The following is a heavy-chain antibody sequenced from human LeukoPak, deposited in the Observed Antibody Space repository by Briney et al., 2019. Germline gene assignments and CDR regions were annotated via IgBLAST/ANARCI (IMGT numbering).Heavy chain of an antibody. J-gene: IGHJ4*02. CDR1: GFTFGSYA. D-gene: IGHD3-22*01. V-gene: IGHV3-30*01. CDR2: ISYDGSNK. Sequence: GGSLRLSCAASGFTFGSYAMHWVRQAPGKGLEWVAVISYDGSNKYYADSVKGRFTISRDNSKNTLYLQMNSLRAEDTAVYYCARDYDSTIDYWGQGTLVTVSS. CDR3: ARDYDSTIDY.